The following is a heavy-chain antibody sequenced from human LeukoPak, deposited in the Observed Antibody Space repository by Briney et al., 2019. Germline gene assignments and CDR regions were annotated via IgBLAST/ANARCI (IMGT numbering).Heavy chain of an antibody. CDR3: TRVILGYSSGWYRFPDY. Sequence: GGSLRLSCTASGFTFGDYAMSWLRQAPGKGLEWVGFIRSKAYGGTTEYAASVKGRFTISRDDSKSIAYLQMNSLKTEDTAVYYCTRVILGYSSGWYRFPDYWGQGTLVTVSS. CDR1: GFTFGDYA. V-gene: IGHV3-49*03. CDR2: IRSKAYGGTT. D-gene: IGHD6-13*01. J-gene: IGHJ4*02.